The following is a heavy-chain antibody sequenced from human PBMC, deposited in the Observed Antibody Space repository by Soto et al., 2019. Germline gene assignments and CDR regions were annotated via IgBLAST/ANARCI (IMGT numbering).Heavy chain of an antibody. CDR1: VFPFGANA. J-gene: IGHJ4*02. Sequence: GGSLRLSCVVSVFPFGANAMRWVRQAPGKGLEGVSGLSNTGRRTSYADSVKGRFNISRDNSENTVYLQMNSLRVDDTAVYYCATEMGAPQGPFDNWGRGTLVTVSS. D-gene: IGHD1-26*01. V-gene: IGHV3-23*01. CDR3: ATEMGAPQGPFDN. CDR2: LSNTGRRT.